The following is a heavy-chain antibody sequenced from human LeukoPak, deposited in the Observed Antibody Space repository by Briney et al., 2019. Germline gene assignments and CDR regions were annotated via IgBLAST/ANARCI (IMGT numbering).Heavy chain of an antibody. CDR2: IIPILGIA. D-gene: IGHD6-13*01. V-gene: IGHV1-69*04. CDR3: ARGGSSWYGLANKKKNWFDP. J-gene: IGHJ5*02. Sequence: GASVKVSCKASGYTFTGYYMHWVRQAPGQGLEWMGRIIPILGIANYAQKFQGRVTITADKSTSTAYMELSSLRSEDTAVYYCARGGSSWYGLANKKKNWFDPWGQGTLVTVSS. CDR1: GYTFTGYY.